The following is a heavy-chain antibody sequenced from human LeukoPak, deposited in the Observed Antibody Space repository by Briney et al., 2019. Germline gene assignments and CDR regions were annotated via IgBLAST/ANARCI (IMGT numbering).Heavy chain of an antibody. D-gene: IGHD2-2*01. CDR2: IYYSGST. CDR3: ARGRSRGSCSTTNCYFDF. V-gene: IGHV4-59*01. J-gene: IGHJ4*02. CDR1: GGSIINYY. Sequence: SETLSLTCSVSGGSIINYYWSWIRQSPGKGLEWIGYIYYSGSTNYNPSLKSRVTISVDMSKNLVSLKLNSVTAADTPVYFCARGRSRGSCSTTNCYFDFWGQGSLVTVSS.